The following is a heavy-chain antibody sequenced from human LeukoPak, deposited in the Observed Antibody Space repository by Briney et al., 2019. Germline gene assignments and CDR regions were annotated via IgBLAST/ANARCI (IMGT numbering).Heavy chain of an antibody. CDR1: GFTFSNYW. Sequence: GGSLRLSCAASGFTFSNYWMSWVRQAPGEGLEWVANINQDGTEKYYMDSVKGRFTISRDNAKNSLHLQMDSLRVEDTAIYYCARKYSWGQGILVTVSS. CDR2: INQDGTEK. J-gene: IGHJ4*02. V-gene: IGHV3-7*01. CDR3: ARKYS.